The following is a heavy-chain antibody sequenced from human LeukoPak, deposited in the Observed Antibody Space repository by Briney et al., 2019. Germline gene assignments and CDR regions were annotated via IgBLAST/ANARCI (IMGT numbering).Heavy chain of an antibody. CDR1: GFTFTNYA. D-gene: IGHD2-2*01. CDR2: SGSGGSP. Sequence: GGSLRLSCAASGFTFTNYAMNWVRQAPGKGLEWVSTSGSGGSPFYADSVKGRFTISRDNSKNTLYLQMNSLRAEDTAVYYCAKDPNDCSSTSCHSYYGMDVWGQGTTVTVSS. J-gene: IGHJ6*02. V-gene: IGHV3-23*01. CDR3: AKDPNDCSSTSCHSYYGMDV.